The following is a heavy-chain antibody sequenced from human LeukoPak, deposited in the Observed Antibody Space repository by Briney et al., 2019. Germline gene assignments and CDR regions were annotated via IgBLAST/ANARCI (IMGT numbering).Heavy chain of an antibody. Sequence: GGSLRLSCAGSGFTYSSSAMNWVRQAPGKGLDWVSTISGGATSANYAVSVKGRFTISRDNSKNTLYLQMNSLRDEDTAVYYCARDLKHNYGMDVWGQGTTVTVSS. J-gene: IGHJ6*02. CDR1: GFTYSSSA. V-gene: IGHV3-23*01. CDR2: ISGGATSA. CDR3: ARDLKHNYGMDV.